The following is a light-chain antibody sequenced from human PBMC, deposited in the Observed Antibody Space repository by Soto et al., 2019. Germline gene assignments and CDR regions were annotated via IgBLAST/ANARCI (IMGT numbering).Light chain of an antibody. CDR1: QSINTW. Sequence: IPMTQSPSILSASIGDRVTISCRASQSINTWLAWYQHKPGKAPKLLISKVSTLESGVPSRFSGSASGTEFTLTISSLQPEDYATYYCQQYNYYWTFGQGTKVEV. CDR2: KVS. J-gene: IGKJ1*01. V-gene: IGKV1-5*03. CDR3: QQYNYYWT.